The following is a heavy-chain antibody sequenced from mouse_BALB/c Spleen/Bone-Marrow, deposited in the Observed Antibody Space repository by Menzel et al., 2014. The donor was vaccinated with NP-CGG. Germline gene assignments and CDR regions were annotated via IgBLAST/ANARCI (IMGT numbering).Heavy chain of an antibody. Sequence: VQLQQSGPGLVKPSQSLSLTCTVTDYSIXSDYAWNWIRQFPGNKLEWMGYIRYSGSTSYNPSLKSRISITRDTSKNQFFLQLNSVTTEDTATYYCAIGSSPYYYGMDYWGQGTSVTVSS. J-gene: IGHJ4*01. CDR2: IRYSGST. D-gene: IGHD1-1*01. V-gene: IGHV3-2*02. CDR3: AIGSSPYYYGMDY. CDR1: DYSIXSDYA.